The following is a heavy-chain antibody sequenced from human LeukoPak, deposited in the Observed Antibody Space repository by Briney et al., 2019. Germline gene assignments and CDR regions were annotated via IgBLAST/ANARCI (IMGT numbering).Heavy chain of an antibody. CDR2: ISSSSYI. D-gene: IGHD2/OR15-2a*01. CDR1: GFTFSDYY. V-gene: IGHV3-69-1*01. Sequence: GGSLRLSCAASGFTFSDYYMSWLRQAPGKGLEWVSSISSSSYIYYADSVKGRFTISRDNAKNSLYLQMNSLRAEDTAVYYCARDRIVQAFDIWGQGTMVTVSS. J-gene: IGHJ3*02. CDR3: ARDRIVQAFDI.